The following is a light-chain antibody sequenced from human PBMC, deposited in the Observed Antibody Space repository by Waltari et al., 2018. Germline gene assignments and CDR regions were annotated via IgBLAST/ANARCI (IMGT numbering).Light chain of an antibody. J-gene: IGLJ2*01. CDR1: SSDVGGDGS. V-gene: IGLV2-14*03. CDR2: DVN. CDR3: SSQSNNNVVI. Sequence: QSALTQPASVSGSPGQSITIPCPGSSSDVGGDGSVSWYQDHPGQAPKVIIFDVNNRPSGVSDRFSGSKSGNTASLTISGLQAEDEATYYCSSQSNNNVVIFGGETKLTVL.